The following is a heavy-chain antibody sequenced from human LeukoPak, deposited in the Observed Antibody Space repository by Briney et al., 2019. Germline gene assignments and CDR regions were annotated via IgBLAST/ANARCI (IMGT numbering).Heavy chain of an antibody. V-gene: IGHV1-18*04. D-gene: IGHD6-19*01. J-gene: IGHJ4*02. Sequence: ASVKVSCKASGYTFTGYYMYWVRQAPGQGLEWMGWISAYNGNTNYAQKLQGRVTMTTDTSTSTAYMELRSLRSDDTAVYYCARGGSGWPIDYWGQGTLVTVSS. CDR3: ARGGSGWPIDY. CDR1: GYTFTGYY. CDR2: ISAYNGNT.